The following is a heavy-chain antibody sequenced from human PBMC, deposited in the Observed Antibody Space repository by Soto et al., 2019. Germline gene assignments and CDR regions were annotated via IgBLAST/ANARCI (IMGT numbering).Heavy chain of an antibody. D-gene: IGHD1-26*01. CDR1: GYTFTSYY. J-gene: IGHJ6*02. V-gene: IGHV1-46*01. CDR2: INPSGGST. Sequence: QVQLVQSGAEVKKPGASVKVSCKASGYTFTSYYMHWVRQAPGQGLEWMGIINPSGGSTSYAQKFQGRVTMTRDTSTSTVYMELSSLRSEDTAVYYCARDLGWYNYYYGMDVWGQGTTVTVSS. CDR3: ARDLGWYNYYYGMDV.